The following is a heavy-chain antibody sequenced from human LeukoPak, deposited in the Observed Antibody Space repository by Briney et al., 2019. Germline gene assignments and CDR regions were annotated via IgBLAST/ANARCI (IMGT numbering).Heavy chain of an antibody. Sequence: GGTPRGSCWDGGVNGNGFVMSCVRQAPGKGLEWVSAITGSGATTYYADSVEGRFTISRDNSRNTLFLQMNGLRAEDTAVYYCAFRLRDYVWGSYSDWGQGTLVSVSS. CDR3: AFRLRDYVWGSYSD. D-gene: IGHD3-16*01. V-gene: IGHV3-23*01. J-gene: IGHJ4*02. CDR2: ITGSGATT. CDR1: GVNGNGFV.